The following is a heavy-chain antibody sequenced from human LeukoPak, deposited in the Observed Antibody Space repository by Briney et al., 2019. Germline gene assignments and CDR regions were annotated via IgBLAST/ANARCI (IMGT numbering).Heavy chain of an antibody. CDR3: ARHYYDILTGYYFDWFDP. CDR2: IYYSGST. D-gene: IGHD3-9*01. Sequence: SETLSLTCTVCGGSISSYYWSWIRQPPGKGLEWIGYIYYSGSTNYNPSLKSRVTISVDTSKNQFSLKLSSVTAADTAVYYCARHYYDILTGYYFDWFDPWGQGTLVTVSS. J-gene: IGHJ5*02. CDR1: GGSISSYY. V-gene: IGHV4-59*01.